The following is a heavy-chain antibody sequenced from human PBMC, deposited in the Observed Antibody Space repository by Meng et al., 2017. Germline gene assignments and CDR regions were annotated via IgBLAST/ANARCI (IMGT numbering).Heavy chain of an antibody. Sequence: QANLVPLWAEVKKPGSAVKVSCKDSGGTFSSYAISWVRQAPGQGLEWMGGIIPIFGTENYAQKFQGRVTITADESTSTAYMELSSLRSEDTAVYYCAREIAAAYCGGDCYLWGQGTLVTVPS. CDR2: IIPIFGTE. J-gene: IGHJ5*02. D-gene: IGHD2-21*02. V-gene: IGHV1-69*01. CDR1: GGTFSSYA. CDR3: AREIAAAYCGGDCYL.